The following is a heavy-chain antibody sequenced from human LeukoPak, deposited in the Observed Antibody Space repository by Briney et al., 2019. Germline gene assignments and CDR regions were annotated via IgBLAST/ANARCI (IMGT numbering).Heavy chain of an antibody. CDR1: GFTFSSYA. CDR3: ARDFLELRDYYYYGMDV. D-gene: IGHD1-7*01. V-gene: IGHV3-64*04. CDR2: ISSNGGST. Sequence: PGGSLRLSCSASGFTFSSYAMHWVRQAPGKGLEYVSAISSNGGSTYYADSVKGRFTISRDNSKNTLYLQMNSLRAEDTAVYYCARDFLELRDYYYYGMDVWGQGTTVTVSS. J-gene: IGHJ6*02.